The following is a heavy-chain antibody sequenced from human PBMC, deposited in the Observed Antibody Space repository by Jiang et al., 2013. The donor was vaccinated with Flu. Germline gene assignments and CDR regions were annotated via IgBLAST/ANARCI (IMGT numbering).Heavy chain of an antibody. V-gene: IGHV3-66*01. CDR2: IYSGTST. CDR3: AGSITAPGAFDY. Sequence: GLVQPGGSLRLSCAASGFSVSGKYMIWVRQAPGKGLEWVSAIYSGTSTDYADSVKGRFTISRDNSMNTLYLQMNSLRAEDTAVYYCAGSITAPGAFDYWGQGTLVTVSS. CDR1: GFSVSGKY. J-gene: IGHJ4*02. D-gene: IGHD6-6*01.